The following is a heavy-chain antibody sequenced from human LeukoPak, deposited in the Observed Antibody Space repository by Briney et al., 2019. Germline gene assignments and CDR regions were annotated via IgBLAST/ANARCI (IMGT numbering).Heavy chain of an antibody. CDR1: GFTVSSNY. J-gene: IGHJ4*02. D-gene: IGHD2-2*01. Sequence: GGSLRLSCAASGFTVSSNYMSWVRQAPGKGLEWVSVIYAGGNTYYADSVKGRFTISRQTSKNTLYLQMNSLITEDTAVYYCARSIVAAALFDYWGQGTLVTVPS. CDR2: IYAGGNT. CDR3: ARSIVAAALFDY. V-gene: IGHV3-53*04.